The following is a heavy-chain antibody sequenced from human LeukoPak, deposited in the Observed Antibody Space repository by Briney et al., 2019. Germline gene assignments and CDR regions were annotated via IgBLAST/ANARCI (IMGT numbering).Heavy chain of an antibody. CDR1: GGSFSGYY. V-gene: IGHV4-59*01. CDR2: IYYSGST. CDR3: ARGIHILTGYSRLNDAFDI. Sequence: SETLSLTCAVYGGSFSGYYWSWIRQPPGKGLEWIGYIYYSGSTNYNPSLKSRVTISVDTSKNQFSLKLSSVTAADTAVYYCARGIHILTGYSRLNDAFDIWGQGTMVTVSS. D-gene: IGHD3-9*01. J-gene: IGHJ3*02.